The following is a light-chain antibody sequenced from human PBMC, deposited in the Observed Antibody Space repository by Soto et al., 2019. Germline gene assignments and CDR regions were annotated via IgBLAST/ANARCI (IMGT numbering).Light chain of an antibody. CDR1: QSISSY. Sequence: DIQMTQSASSLSASVGCRVTVSCRASQSISSYLNWYQQKPGKAPKLLIYAASSLQSGVPSRFSGSGSGTDFTLTISSLQPEDFATYYCQQSYSTPWTFGQGTMVDI. V-gene: IGKV1-39*01. CDR2: AAS. J-gene: IGKJ1*01. CDR3: QQSYSTPWT.